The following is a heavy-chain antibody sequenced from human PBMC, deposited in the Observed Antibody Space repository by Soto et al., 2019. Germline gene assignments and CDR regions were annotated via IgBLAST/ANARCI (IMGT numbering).Heavy chain of an antibody. Sequence: SETLSLTCAVSGGSIRGYYWSWIRQPPGKGLEWIGYMYNTGSTVYSPSFKSRVTISVDTSKNQFSLKLNSVTAADTAVYYCARDLWGYCGTDCYPLDVWGQGTTVTVSS. J-gene: IGHJ6*02. CDR2: MYNTGST. CDR3: ARDLWGYCGTDCYPLDV. D-gene: IGHD2-21*02. CDR1: GGSIRGYY. V-gene: IGHV4-59*01.